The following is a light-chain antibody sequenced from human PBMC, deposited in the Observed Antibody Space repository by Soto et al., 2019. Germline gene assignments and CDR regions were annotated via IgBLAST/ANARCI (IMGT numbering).Light chain of an antibody. CDR1: SSNIGAGYD. V-gene: IGLV1-40*01. Sequence: QSVLTQPPAVSGAPGQRVTISCTGSSSNIGAGYDVHWYQQLPGTAPKLLIYGNSNRLSGVPDRFSGSKSGTSASLAITGLQAEDEADYSCQSYDSSLSVVVFGGGTKLTVL. CDR3: QSYDSSLSVVV. CDR2: GNS. J-gene: IGLJ2*01.